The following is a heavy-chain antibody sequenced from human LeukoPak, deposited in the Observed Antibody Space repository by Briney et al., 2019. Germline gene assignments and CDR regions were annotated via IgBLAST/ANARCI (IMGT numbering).Heavy chain of an antibody. CDR3: PKDTCYYDSSGYEGPSFDY. CDR1: GCTFDDYA. J-gene: IGHJ4*02. Sequence: GGSLRLSCAASGCTFDDYAMHWVRQAPGKGLEWVSLISGDGGSTYYADSVKGRFTISRDNSKNSLYLQMNSLRTEDTALYYCPKDTCYYDSSGYEGPSFDYWGQGTLVTVSS. D-gene: IGHD3-22*01. V-gene: IGHV3-43*02. CDR2: ISGDGGST.